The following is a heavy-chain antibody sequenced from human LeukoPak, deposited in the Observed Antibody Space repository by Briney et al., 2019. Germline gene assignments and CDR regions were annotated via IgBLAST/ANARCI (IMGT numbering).Heavy chain of an antibody. D-gene: IGHD2-15*01. Sequence: ASVKVSCKASGYTFTSYGISWVRQAPGQGLEWLGWISVFNGDTNYAQKFQGRVTMTTDTSTSTAYMELRSLRSDDTAVYFCARDPRVYCSGGRCFPPFEYWGQGTLVTVSS. CDR1: GYTFTSYG. J-gene: IGHJ4*02. V-gene: IGHV1-18*01. CDR2: ISVFNGDT. CDR3: ARDPRVYCSGGRCFPPFEY.